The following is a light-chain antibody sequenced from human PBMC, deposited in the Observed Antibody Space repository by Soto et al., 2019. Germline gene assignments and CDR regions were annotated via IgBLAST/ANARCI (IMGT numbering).Light chain of an antibody. Sequence: EIVLTQSPATLSLSPGERATLSCRASQSFSSYLAWYQQRPGQAPRLLIYDASVRATGIPPRFSGSGSGTDFTLTISSLEPEDFAVYYCQQRSNWPLFGQGTRLEI. V-gene: IGKV3-11*01. CDR1: QSFSSY. CDR2: DAS. CDR3: QQRSNWPL. J-gene: IGKJ5*01.